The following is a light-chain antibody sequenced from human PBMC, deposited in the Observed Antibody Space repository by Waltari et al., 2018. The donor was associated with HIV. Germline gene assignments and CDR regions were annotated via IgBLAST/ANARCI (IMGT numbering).Light chain of an antibody. CDR2: EVS. V-gene: IGLV2-8*01. Sequence: QSALTQPPSASGSPGQSVTISCTGTSSDVGGYNYVSWYQQHPGKAPKLMIYEVSKRPSVVPGRFSGSKSGNTASLTVSGLQPEDEAEYYCSSYAGSNNFVFGTGTKVTV. CDR1: SSDVGGYNY. CDR3: SSYAGSNNFV. J-gene: IGLJ1*01.